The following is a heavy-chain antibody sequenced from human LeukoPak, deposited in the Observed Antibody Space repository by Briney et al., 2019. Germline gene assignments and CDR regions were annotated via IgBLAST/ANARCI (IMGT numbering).Heavy chain of an antibody. D-gene: IGHD5-24*01. CDR3: ARGLGDGYNYLTRAHDY. J-gene: IGHJ4*02. V-gene: IGHV4-34*01. CDR2: INHSGST. CDR1: GGSFSGYY. Sequence: SETLSLTCAVYGGSFSGYYWSWIRQPPGKGLEWIGEINHSGSTNYNPSLKSRVTISVDTSKNQFSLKLSSVTAADTAVYYCARGLGDGYNYLTRAHDYWGQGTLVTVSS.